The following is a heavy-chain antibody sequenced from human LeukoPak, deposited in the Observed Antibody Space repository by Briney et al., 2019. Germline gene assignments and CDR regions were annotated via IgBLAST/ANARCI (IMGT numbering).Heavy chain of an antibody. CDR1: GGSFSGYY. J-gene: IGHJ3*02. CDR3: AADARITIFGVVNHDAFDI. Sequence: SETLSLTCAVYGGSFSGYYWSRIRQPPGKGLEWIGEINHSGSTNYNPSLKSRVTISVDTSKNQFSLKLSSVTAADTAVYYCAADARITIFGVVNHDAFDIWGQGTMVTVSS. CDR2: INHSGST. D-gene: IGHD3-3*01. V-gene: IGHV4-34*01.